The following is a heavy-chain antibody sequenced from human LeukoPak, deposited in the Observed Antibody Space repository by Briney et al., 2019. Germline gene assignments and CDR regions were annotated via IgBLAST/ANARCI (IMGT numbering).Heavy chain of an antibody. J-gene: IGHJ4*02. V-gene: IGHV5-51*01. CDR2: IFPGDSDT. CDR3: ARGSIPLDH. D-gene: IGHD2-21*01. Sequence: GESLKISCKASGYIFTNYWIGWVRQMPGKGLEWMGIIFPGDSDTRYSPSFQGQVTISVDKSITTAYLQWSSLKASDTAMYYCARGSIPLDHWGQGTLVTVSS. CDR1: GYIFTNYW.